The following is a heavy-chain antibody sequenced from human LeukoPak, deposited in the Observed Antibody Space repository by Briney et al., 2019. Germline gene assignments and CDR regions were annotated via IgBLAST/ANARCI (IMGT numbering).Heavy chain of an antibody. CDR3: AKYLVVAWFDP. CDR1: GFTFSGSA. Sequence: GGSLRLSCAASGFTFSGSAMHWVRQAHGKGLEWLGRIRSRANSYTTVYAAPVQGRFIISRDDSMNMAYLQMNSLRAEDTAVYYCAKYLVVAWFDPWGQGTLVTVSS. V-gene: IGHV3-73*01. J-gene: IGHJ5*02. D-gene: IGHD3-22*01. CDR2: IRSRANSYTT.